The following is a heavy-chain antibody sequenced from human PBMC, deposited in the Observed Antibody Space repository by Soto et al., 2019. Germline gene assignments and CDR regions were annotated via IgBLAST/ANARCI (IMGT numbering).Heavy chain of an antibody. CDR1: GKSISSYY. V-gene: IGHV4-59*01. D-gene: IGHD1-26*01. CDR2: IYSSGST. J-gene: IGHJ4*02. Sequence: QVQLQESGPGLVKPSETLTLTCSVSGKSISSYYWSWIRQPPGKGLEWIGYIYSSGSTNYTPSLKSRVTRSVDMSRKQFSLKLSSVTATATAVYYCATGRFSGSYQLDYWGQGTLVTVSS. CDR3: ATGRFSGSYQLDY.